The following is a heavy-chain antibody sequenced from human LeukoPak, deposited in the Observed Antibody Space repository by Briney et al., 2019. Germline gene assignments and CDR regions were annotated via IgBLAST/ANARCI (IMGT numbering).Heavy chain of an antibody. CDR1: GFTFSSYW. D-gene: IGHD3-22*01. CDR3: ARESRGRDYYDINLDY. J-gene: IGHJ4*02. Sequence: PGGSLRLSCAASGFTFSSYWMSWVRQAPGKGLEWVANIKQDGSEKYYVDSVKGRFTISRDNAKNSLYLQMNSLRAEDTAVYYCARESRGRDYYDINLDYWGQGTLVTVSS. V-gene: IGHV3-7*03. CDR2: IKQDGSEK.